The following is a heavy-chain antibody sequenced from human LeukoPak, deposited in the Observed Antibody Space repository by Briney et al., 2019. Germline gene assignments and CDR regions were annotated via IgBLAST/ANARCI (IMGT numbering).Heavy chain of an antibody. CDR1: GVTFSGYS. J-gene: IGHJ4*02. D-gene: IGHD3-3*01. CDR2: ISSSSSYI. CDR3: ARYDFWSDYSPDY. V-gene: IGHV3-21*01. Sequence: GGSLRLSCAASGVTFSGYSVTWVRQAPGKGLEWVSSISSSSSYISYADSVKGRFTISRDNAKNSLYLQMNSLRAEDTAVYYCARYDFWSDYSPDYWGQGTLVTVSS.